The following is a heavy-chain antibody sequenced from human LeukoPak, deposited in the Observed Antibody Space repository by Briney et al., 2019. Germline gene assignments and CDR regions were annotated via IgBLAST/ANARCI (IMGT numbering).Heavy chain of an antibody. V-gene: IGHV1-46*01. CDR1: GYTFTRYH. D-gene: IGHD3-22*01. CDR3: ARPNSYYDSSGYYFDY. CDR2: INPSGGST. J-gene: IGHJ4*02. Sequence: ASVKVSCKASGYTFTRYHMHWVRQAPGQGLEWMGIINPSGGSTTYAQKFQGRVTMTRDTSTSTVYIELSSLRSEDTAVYYCARPNSYYDSSGYYFDYWGQGTLVTVSS.